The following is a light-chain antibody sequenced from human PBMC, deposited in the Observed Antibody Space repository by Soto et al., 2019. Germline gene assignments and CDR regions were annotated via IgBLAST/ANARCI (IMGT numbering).Light chain of an antibody. J-gene: IGLJ2*01. Sequence: QSALTQPRSVSGSPGQSVTISCTGTSSDIDGFDYVSWYQQHPGKAPQLMIYDVRKRPSGVPDRFSGSKSGNTASLTISGLQAEDEADYYCCSYAGSYTFVVFGGGTKVTVL. V-gene: IGLV2-11*01. CDR3: CSYAGSYTFVV. CDR1: SSDIDGFDY. CDR2: DVR.